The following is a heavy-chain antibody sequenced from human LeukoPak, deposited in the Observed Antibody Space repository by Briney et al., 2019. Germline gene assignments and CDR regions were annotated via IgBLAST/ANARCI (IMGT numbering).Heavy chain of an antibody. CDR1: GFTFSSYG. CDR3: AGSSGWYAPFDY. D-gene: IGHD6-19*01. J-gene: IGHJ4*02. V-gene: IGHV3-33*01. CDR2: IWYDGNNK. Sequence: SGRSLRLSCAASGFTFSSYGMHWVRQAPGKGLEWAAVIWYDGNNKYYADSVKGRFTISRDNSKNTLYLQMNSLRAEDTAVYYCAGSSGWYAPFDYWGQGTLVTVSS.